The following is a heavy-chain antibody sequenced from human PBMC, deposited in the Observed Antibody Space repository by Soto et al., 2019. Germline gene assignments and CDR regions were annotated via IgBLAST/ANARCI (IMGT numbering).Heavy chain of an antibody. CDR2: IYFSGTT. Sequence: QLQLQESGPGLVRPSETLSLTCTFSDDSISSTTYYWGWIRQPPGKGLEWIGSIYFSGTTYYNPSLKSRVTISVDPSRKQFSLKLRSVTAADTAVYYCASQNRRSRGWGTFDPWGQGTLVTVSS. D-gene: IGHD6-19*01. V-gene: IGHV4-39*01. CDR3: ASQNRRSRGWGTFDP. CDR1: DDSISSTTYY. J-gene: IGHJ5*02.